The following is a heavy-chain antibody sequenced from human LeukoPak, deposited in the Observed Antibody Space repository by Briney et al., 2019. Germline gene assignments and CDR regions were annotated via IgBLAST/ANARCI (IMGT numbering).Heavy chain of an antibody. V-gene: IGHV3-23*01. CDR3: AKANWVSNADAVW. CDR2: ITGGGDT. CDR1: GFTFSTRA. D-gene: IGHD2-2*01. J-gene: IGHJ4*02. Sequence: PGGSLRLSCAASGFTFSTRAMSWVRQAPARGLEWVSSITGGGDTFYADSVKGRCTLFTDDSRNTVYLQLNNLSVDDTAVYYCAKANWVSNADAVWWGQGTLVTVSS.